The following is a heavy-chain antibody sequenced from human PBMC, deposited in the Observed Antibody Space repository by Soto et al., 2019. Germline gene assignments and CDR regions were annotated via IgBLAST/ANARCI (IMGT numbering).Heavy chain of an antibody. Sequence: SVKVSCKASGGTFSSYAISWVRQAPGQGLDWMGGIIPIFGTANYAQKFQGRVTITADKSTSTAYMELSSLRSEDTAVYYCARAIAAAGYYFDYWGQGTLVTVSS. D-gene: IGHD6-13*01. CDR3: ARAIAAAGYYFDY. J-gene: IGHJ4*02. CDR1: GGTFSSYA. V-gene: IGHV1-69*06. CDR2: IIPIFGTA.